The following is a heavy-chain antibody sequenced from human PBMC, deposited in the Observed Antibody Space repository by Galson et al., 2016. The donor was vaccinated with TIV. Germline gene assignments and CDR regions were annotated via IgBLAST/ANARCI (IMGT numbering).Heavy chain of an antibody. CDR1: GSSFTHYW. V-gene: IGHV5-10-1*01. D-gene: IGHD5/OR15-5a*01. CDR3: ARGASTGSGWLDP. CDR2: IDPSDSYI. J-gene: IGHJ5*02. Sequence: QSGAEVTKPGESLRISCKGSGSSFTHYWINWVRQMPGKGLEWMGRIDPSDSYINYSPSFEGHVTISADRSITTAYLHWSSLRASDTAIYYGARGASTGSGWLDPWGPGTPVTVSS.